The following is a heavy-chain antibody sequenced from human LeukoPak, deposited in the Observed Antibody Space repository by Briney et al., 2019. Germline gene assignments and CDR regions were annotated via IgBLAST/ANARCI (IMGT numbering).Heavy chain of an antibody. CDR1: GFTFSSYS. D-gene: IGHD2-21*02. J-gene: IGHJ4*02. CDR3: AREYPGAYCGGDCYFFDY. CDR2: ISSSSSTI. Sequence: GGSLRLSCAASGFTFSSYSMNWVRQAPGKGLEWVSYISSSSSTIYYADSVKGRFTISRDNAKNSLYLQMNSLRAEDTAVYYCAREYPGAYCGGDCYFFDYWGQGTLVTVSS. V-gene: IGHV3-48*04.